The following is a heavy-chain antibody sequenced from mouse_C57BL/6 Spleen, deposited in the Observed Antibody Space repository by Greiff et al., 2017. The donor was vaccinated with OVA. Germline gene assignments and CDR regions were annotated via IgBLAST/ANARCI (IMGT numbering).Heavy chain of an antibody. CDR2: INPYNGGT. V-gene: IGHV1-19*01. D-gene: IGHD2-4*01. CDR1: GYTFTDYY. J-gene: IGHJ3*01. Sequence: VQLQQSGPVLVKPGASVKMSCKASGYTFTDYYMNWVKQSHGKSLEWIGVINPYNGGTSYNQKFKGKATLTVDKSSSTAYMELNSLTSEDSAVYYCARAPYDYDGAWFAYWGQGTLVTVSA. CDR3: ARAPYDYDGAWFAY.